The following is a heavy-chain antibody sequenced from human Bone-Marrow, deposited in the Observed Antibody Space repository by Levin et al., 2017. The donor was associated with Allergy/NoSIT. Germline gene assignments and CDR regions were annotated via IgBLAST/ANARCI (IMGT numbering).Heavy chain of an antibody. J-gene: IGHJ4*02. D-gene: IGHD3-22*01. CDR2: ISWNSGSI. CDR1: GFTFDDYA. Sequence: SLKISCAASGFTFDDYAMHWVRQAPGKGLEWVSGISWNSGSIGYADSVKGRFTISRDNAKNSLYLQMNSLRAEDTALYYCAKVSSSYYDSSGYGFDYWGQGTLVTVSS. V-gene: IGHV3-9*01. CDR3: AKVSSSYYDSSGYGFDY.